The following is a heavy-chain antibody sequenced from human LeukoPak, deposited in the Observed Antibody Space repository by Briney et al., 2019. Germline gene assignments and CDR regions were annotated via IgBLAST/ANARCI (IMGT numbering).Heavy chain of an antibody. V-gene: IGHV4-4*07. Sequence: SETLSLTCTVSGGSITSYHWSWIRQPAGKGLEWIGRIYTSGSTNYNPSLKSRVTMSVDTSKNQFSLKLSSVTAADTAVYYCARVGSSGWYVHPTLDYWGQGTLVTVSS. CDR1: GGSITSYH. J-gene: IGHJ4*02. D-gene: IGHD6-19*01. CDR2: IYTSGST. CDR3: ARVGSSGWYVHPTLDY.